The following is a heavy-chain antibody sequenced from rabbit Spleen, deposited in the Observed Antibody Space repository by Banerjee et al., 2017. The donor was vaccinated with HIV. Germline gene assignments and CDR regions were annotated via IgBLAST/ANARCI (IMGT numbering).Heavy chain of an antibody. Sequence: QEQLVESGGGLVQPEGSLTLTCKASGFSFSSTYYMCWVRQAPGKGLEWIACIYAVTSKAVYASWAKGRFTFSKTSSTTVTLQMTSLTAADTATYFCARGGSRGADGFGLWGPGTLVTVS. V-gene: IGHV1S45*01. CDR2: IYAVTSKA. D-gene: IGHD1-1*01. CDR3: ARGGSRGADGFGL. CDR1: GFSFSSTYY. J-gene: IGHJ6*01.